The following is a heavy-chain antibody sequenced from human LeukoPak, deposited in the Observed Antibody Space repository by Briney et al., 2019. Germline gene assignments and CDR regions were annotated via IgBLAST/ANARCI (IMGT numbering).Heavy chain of an antibody. D-gene: IGHD7-27*01. V-gene: IGHV1-2*04. Sequence: ASVKVSCKASGYTFTSYGISWVRQAPGQGLEWMGWINSNSGGTDYAQKFQGWVTMTRDTSISTAYMELSRLRSDDTAVYYCARESLLGKNWDYWGQGTLVTVSS. CDR3: ARESLLGKNWDY. CDR2: INSNSGGT. CDR1: GYTFTSYG. J-gene: IGHJ4*02.